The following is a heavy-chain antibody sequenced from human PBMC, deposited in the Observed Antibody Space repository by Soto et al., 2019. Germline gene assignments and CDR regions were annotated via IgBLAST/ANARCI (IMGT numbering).Heavy chain of an antibody. CDR2: ISGSGGST. D-gene: IGHD4-17*01. J-gene: IGHJ4*02. CDR3: ANFEATVTTFDY. V-gene: IGHV3-23*01. CDR1: GFTFSSYA. Sequence: GESLKISCAASGFTFSSYAMSWVRQAPGKGLEWVSAISGSGGSTYYADSVKGRFTISRDNSKNTLYLQMNSLRAEDTAVYYCANFEATVTTFDYWGQGTLVTVSS.